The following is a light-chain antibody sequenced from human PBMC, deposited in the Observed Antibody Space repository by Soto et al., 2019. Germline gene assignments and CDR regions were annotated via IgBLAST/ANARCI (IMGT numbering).Light chain of an antibody. CDR1: QSITTY. J-gene: IGKJ1*01. CDR3: HQSYCTPWT. V-gene: IGKV1-39*01. Sequence: DIQMTHSPSSLSSSVVDRVTVTCPASQSITTYVNWYQQKPGKAPKLLIYAASSLQSGVPSRFSGSGSGTECTLTITSLQPEDFATYICHQSYCTPWTVGQGTKVESK. CDR2: AAS.